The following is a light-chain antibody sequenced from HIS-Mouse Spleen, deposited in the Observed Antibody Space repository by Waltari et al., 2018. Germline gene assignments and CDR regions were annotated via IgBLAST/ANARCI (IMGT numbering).Light chain of an antibody. CDR1: ALPKKK. CDR3: YSTDSSGNHRV. CDR2: EDS. Sequence: SYELTQPPSVPVSPGQTARITCSGDALPKKKAYWYPQKSGKAPVLVIYEDSKRPSGIPERFSGSSSGTMATLTISGAQVEDEADYYCYSTDSSGNHRVFGGGTKLTVL. J-gene: IGLJ2*01. V-gene: IGLV3-10*01.